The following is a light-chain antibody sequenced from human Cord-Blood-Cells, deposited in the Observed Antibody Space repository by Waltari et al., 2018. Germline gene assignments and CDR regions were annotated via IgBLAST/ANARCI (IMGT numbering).Light chain of an antibody. V-gene: IGLV3-16*01. Sequence: SYELTQPPSVSVSLGQMARITCSGEALPKKYAYWYQQKPGQFPVLVIYKDSERPSGTPERFSGSSSGTIVTLTISGVQAEDEADYYCLSADSSTTWVFGGGTKLTVL. CDR2: KDS. CDR3: LSADSSTTWV. CDR1: ALPKKY. J-gene: IGLJ3*02.